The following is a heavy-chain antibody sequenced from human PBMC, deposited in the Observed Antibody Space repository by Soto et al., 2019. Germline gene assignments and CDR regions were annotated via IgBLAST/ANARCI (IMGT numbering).Heavy chain of an antibody. D-gene: IGHD2-15*01. V-gene: IGHV4-34*01. CDR1: GGPFPNGGYY. Sequence: PSETLSLTCTVSGGPFPNGGYYWSWIRQPPGKGLEWSGEINHSGSTNYNPSLKSRVTISVDTSKNQFSLKLSSVTAADTAVYYCARGLGCSGGSCFRGYYYYGMDVWGQGTTVTVSS. CDR2: INHSGST. J-gene: IGHJ6*02. CDR3: ARGLGCSGGSCFRGYYYYGMDV.